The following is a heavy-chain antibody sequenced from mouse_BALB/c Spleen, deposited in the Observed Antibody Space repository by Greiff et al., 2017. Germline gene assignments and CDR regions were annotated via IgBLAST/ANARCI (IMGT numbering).Heavy chain of an antibody. V-gene: IGHV14-3*02. CDR3: AREATTATGDFDD. D-gene: IGHD1-2*01. Sequence: EVQRVESGAELVKPGASVKLSCTASGFNIKDTYMHWVKQRPEQGLEWIGRIDPANGTTKYDPKFQGKATITADTSSNTAYLQLSSLTSEDTAVYYCAREATTATGDFDDWGQGTTLTVSS. J-gene: IGHJ2*01. CDR2: IDPANGTT. CDR1: GFNIKDTY.